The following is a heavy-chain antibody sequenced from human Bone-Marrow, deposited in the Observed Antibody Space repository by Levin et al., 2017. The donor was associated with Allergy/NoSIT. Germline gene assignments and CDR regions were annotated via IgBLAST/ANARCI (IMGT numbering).Heavy chain of an antibody. V-gene: IGHV4-61*08. CDR3: ARVSAAGGTRLFDY. CDR2: IHSSGST. D-gene: IGHD6-13*01. Sequence: SQTLSLTCSVSGGSVTSGDYYWSWIRKPPGKGLEWIGFIHSSGSTNYIPSLKSRVTMSHDTSTNQLSLSLTSLTAADTAIYYCARVSAAGGTRLFDYWGQGTLVTVSS. CDR1: GGSVTSGDYY. J-gene: IGHJ4*02.